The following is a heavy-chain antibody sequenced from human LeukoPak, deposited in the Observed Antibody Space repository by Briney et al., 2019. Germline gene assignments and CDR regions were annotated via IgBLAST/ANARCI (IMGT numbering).Heavy chain of an antibody. J-gene: IGHJ4*02. CDR3: TGETYYFDH. D-gene: IGHD3-10*01. V-gene: IGHV3-72*01. Sequence: PGGSLRLSCAASGFTFSDHYIDWVRQAPGKGLEWVGRSRDKGNSYTTAYAASVRGRFTISRDDSKNSLYLQMNSLKIEDTAVYYCTGETYYFDHWGQGALVTVSS. CDR2: SRDKGNSYTT. CDR1: GFTFSDHY.